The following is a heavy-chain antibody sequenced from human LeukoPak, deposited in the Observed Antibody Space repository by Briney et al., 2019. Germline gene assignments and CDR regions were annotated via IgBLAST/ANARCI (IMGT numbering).Heavy chain of an antibody. V-gene: IGHV3-23*01. CDR3: ARDPSGNLHFDY. CDR1: GFTFSSYA. CDR2: ISGSGGST. Sequence: GGSLRLSCAASGFTFSSYAMSWVRQAPGKGLEWVSAISGSGGSTYYADSVNGRFTISRDNSKNTLYLQMNSLRAEDTAVYYCARDPSGNLHFDYWGQGTLVTVSS. J-gene: IGHJ4*02. D-gene: IGHD6-19*01.